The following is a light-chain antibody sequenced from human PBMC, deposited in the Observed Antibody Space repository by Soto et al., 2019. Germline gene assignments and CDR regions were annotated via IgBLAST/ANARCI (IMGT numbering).Light chain of an antibody. J-gene: IGKJ3*01. CDR3: QQYNSPIT. V-gene: IGKV1-5*01. Sequence: DIQMTQSPSTLSASVGDRVTITCRASQSISSWLAWYQQKPGKAPKLLIYDASSLESGVPSRFSGSGSGTEFTLTISSLQPYDFATYYCQQYNSPITFGPGTKVDIK. CDR2: DAS. CDR1: QSISSW.